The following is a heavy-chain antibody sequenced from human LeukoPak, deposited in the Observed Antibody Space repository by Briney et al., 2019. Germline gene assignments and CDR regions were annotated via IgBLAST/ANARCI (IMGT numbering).Heavy chain of an antibody. Sequence: SETLSLTCAVYGGSFSGYYWSWIRQPPGKGLDWIGEINHSGSTNYNPSLKSRVTISVGTSKNQFSLKLSSVTAADTAVYYCARGRKSIAAAGYQHWGQGTLVTVSS. D-gene: IGHD6-13*01. J-gene: IGHJ1*01. CDR2: INHSGST. CDR3: ARGRKSIAAAGYQH. CDR1: GGSFSGYY. V-gene: IGHV4-34*01.